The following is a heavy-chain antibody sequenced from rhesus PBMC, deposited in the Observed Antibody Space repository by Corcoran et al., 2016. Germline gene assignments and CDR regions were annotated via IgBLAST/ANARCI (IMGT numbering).Heavy chain of an antibody. CDR1: GGSISDSYY. CDR3: AREAAAGDFDY. V-gene: IGHV4S7*01. D-gene: IGHD6-31*01. Sequence: QVQLQEPGPGLVKPSETLSLTCTVSGGSISDSYYWSWIRQPPGKGLEWMGIIYGGGGSTHYNPALKSRVTISRDTSKNQFSLKLSSVTAADTAVYYCAREAAAGDFDYWGQGVLVTVSS. J-gene: IGHJ4*01. CDR2: IYGGGGST.